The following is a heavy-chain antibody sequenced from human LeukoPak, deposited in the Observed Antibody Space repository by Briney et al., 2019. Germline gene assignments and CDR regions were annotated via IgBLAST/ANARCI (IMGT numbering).Heavy chain of an antibody. CDR1: GGSISGGSYY. J-gene: IGHJ4*02. D-gene: IGHD3-22*01. V-gene: IGHV4-61*02. CDR3: ARLCPPYYYDSSGYYSTDY. Sequence: PSETLSLTCAVSGGSISGGSYYWSWIRQPAGKGLEWIGRIYTSGSTDYNPSLKGRVTISVDTSKNQFSLKLSSVTAADTAVYYCARLCPPYYYDSSGYYSTDYWGQGTLVTVSS. CDR2: IYTSGST.